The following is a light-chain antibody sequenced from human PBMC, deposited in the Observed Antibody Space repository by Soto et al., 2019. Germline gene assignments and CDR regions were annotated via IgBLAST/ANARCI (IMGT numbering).Light chain of an antibody. J-gene: IGLJ2*01. CDR2: EVS. V-gene: IGLV2-14*01. Sequence: QSALTQPASVSGSPGQSITISCTGTSSDVGGYNYVSWYQQHPGKAPKLMIYEVSNRPSGVSNRFSGSKSGNTASLTISGLQAVDEADYYCSSYTSNSTHVVFGGGTKLTVL. CDR3: SSYTSNSTHVV. CDR1: SSDVGGYNY.